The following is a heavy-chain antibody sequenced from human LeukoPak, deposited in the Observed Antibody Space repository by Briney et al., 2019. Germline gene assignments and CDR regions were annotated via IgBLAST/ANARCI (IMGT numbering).Heavy chain of an antibody. V-gene: IGHV4-4*07. CDR1: GGSIISYY. Sequence: NPSETLSLTCTVSGGSIISYYWSWIRQPAGKGLEWIGRIYTSGSTNYNPSLRSRVTMSVDTSKNQFSLNLSSVTAADTAMYYCARDNNVWGSYRKFDPWGQGTLVTVSS. CDR2: IYTSGST. D-gene: IGHD3-16*02. J-gene: IGHJ5*02. CDR3: ARDNNVWGSYRKFDP.